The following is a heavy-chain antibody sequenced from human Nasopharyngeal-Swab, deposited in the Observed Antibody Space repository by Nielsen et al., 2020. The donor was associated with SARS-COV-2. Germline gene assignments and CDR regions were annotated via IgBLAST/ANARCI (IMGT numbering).Heavy chain of an antibody. CDR1: GDSIAYSTFY. Sequence: SETLSLTCTVSGDSIAYSTFYWGWIRQPPGKGLEWIGNIYYNGNTYQNPSLKSRLTISVDKSKNQFSLQLSSVTAADTAVYYCVRSSGWYYFDYWAQGTQVTASS. D-gene: IGHD6-13*01. CDR3: VRSSGWYYFDY. CDR2: IYYNGNT. V-gene: IGHV4-39*01. J-gene: IGHJ4*02.